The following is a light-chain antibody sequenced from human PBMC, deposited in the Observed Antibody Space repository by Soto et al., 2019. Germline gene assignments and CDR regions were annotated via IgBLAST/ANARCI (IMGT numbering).Light chain of an antibody. V-gene: IGKV3-11*01. Sequence: IVLTQSPATLSLSPGERATLSCRASQSVSSYLAWYQQKPGQSPRLLIYGASNRATGIPARFSGSGSGTDFPLTISTLEPDDFAVSYWQQRDTWRTSGQGPKLEI. J-gene: IGKJ2*01. CDR1: QSVSSY. CDR3: QQRDTWRT. CDR2: GAS.